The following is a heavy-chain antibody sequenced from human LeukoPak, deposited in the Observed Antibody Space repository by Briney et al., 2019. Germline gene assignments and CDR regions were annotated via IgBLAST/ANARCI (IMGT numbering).Heavy chain of an antibody. CDR3: ARGQRTYAFDI. Sequence: PGGSLRLSCVASGFTVSSNYMSWVRQAPGKGLEWVSVIYSGGSTYYADSVKGRFTISRDNSKNTLYLQMNSLRAEDTAVYYCARGQRTYAFDIWGQGTMVTVSS. D-gene: IGHD2-2*01. CDR2: IYSGGST. CDR1: GFTVSSNY. J-gene: IGHJ3*02. V-gene: IGHV3-66*01.